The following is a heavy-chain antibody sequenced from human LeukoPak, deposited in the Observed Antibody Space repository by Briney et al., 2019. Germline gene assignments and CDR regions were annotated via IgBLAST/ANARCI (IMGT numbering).Heavy chain of an antibody. CDR1: GFTFSSYW. Sequence: QPGRSLRLSCAASGFTFSSYWLHWVRQAPGKGLVWVSRINSDGSTTDYADSVKGRFTISRDNAKNTLYLQMNSLRAEDTAVYYCAAAPYIYYASSGYYGYWGQGTLVTVSS. V-gene: IGHV3-74*01. D-gene: IGHD3-22*01. J-gene: IGHJ4*02. CDR2: INSDGSTT. CDR3: AAAPYIYYASSGYYGY.